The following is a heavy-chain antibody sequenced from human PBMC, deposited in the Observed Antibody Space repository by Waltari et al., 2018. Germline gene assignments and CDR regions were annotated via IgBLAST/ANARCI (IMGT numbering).Heavy chain of an antibody. CDR2: ISLDGGRT. Sequence: EVDLVESGGGVVQPGGSLRLSCAASGFMFDEKRRNWVRQAPGKGLEWVALISLDGGRTSYADSVKGRFTISRDNKKKSLYLQMNSLTSQDSALYYCSKDLGGSYQLHSFHIWGQGTMVTVSS. CDR3: SKDLGGSYQLHSFHI. V-gene: IGHV3-43*01. D-gene: IGHD1-1*01. CDR1: GFMFDEKR. J-gene: IGHJ3*02.